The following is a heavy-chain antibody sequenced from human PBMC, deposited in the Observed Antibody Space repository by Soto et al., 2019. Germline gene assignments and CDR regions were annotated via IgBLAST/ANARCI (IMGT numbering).Heavy chain of an antibody. J-gene: IGHJ4*02. Sequence: SVKVSCKASGFTFADSAVQWVRQARGQSLEWMGRILVGSHNTKSAQKFTERVTISWDVSTSTAFMELRSLRSEDTAVYYCATANNTSPFDYWGQGTLVTAPQ. CDR3: ATANNTSPFDY. CDR2: ILVGSHNT. V-gene: IGHV1-58*01. D-gene: IGHD1-26*01. CDR1: GFTFADSA.